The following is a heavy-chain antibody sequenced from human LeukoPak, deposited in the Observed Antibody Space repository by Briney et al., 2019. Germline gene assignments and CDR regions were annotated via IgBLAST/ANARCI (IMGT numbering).Heavy chain of an antibody. CDR2: NYHSGST. D-gene: IGHD1-7*01. J-gene: IGHJ6*03. Sequence: SETLSLTCAVSGYSISSGYYWGWIRQPPGKGLEWIGSNYHSGSTYYNPSLKSRVTISVDTSKNQFSLKLSSVTAADTAVYYCARVESYNWNYTRYYYYYYMDVWGKGTTVTVSS. CDR1: GYSISSGYY. V-gene: IGHV4-38-2*01. CDR3: ARVESYNWNYTRYYYYYYMDV.